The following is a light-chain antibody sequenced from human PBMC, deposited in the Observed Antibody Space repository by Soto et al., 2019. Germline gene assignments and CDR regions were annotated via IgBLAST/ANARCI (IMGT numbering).Light chain of an antibody. CDR3: MQGTHWPPWT. CDR1: QSLVYSDGNTY. CDR2: KVS. Sequence: DVVMTQSPLSLPVTLGQPASISCRSSQSLVYSDGNTYLNWFQQRPGQSPRRLIYKVSNRDSGVPGIFSGSGSGTDFTLRISRVEADDVGVYYCMQGTHWPPWTFGQGTKVEIK. V-gene: IGKV2-30*01. J-gene: IGKJ1*01.